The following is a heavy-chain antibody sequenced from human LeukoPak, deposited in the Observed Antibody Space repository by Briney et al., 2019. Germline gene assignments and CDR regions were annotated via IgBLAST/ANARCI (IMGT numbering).Heavy chain of an antibody. CDR3: ARGVYDILTGYSGDYFDY. V-gene: IGHV3-33*01. Sequence: GRSLRLSCAASGFTFSSYGMHWVRQAPGKGLEWVAVIWYDGSNKYYADSVKGRFTISRDNSKNTLYPQMNSLRAEDTAVYYCARGVYDILTGYSGDYFDYWGQGTLVTVSS. J-gene: IGHJ4*02. D-gene: IGHD3-9*01. CDR2: IWYDGSNK. CDR1: GFTFSSYG.